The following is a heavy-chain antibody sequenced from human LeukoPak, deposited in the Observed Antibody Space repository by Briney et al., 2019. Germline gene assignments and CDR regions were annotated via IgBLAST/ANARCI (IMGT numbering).Heavy chain of an antibody. J-gene: IGHJ6*02. Sequence: ASVKVPCTASGYIISSYAMHWVRQAPGQRLEWMGWINAGNGNTKYSQKFQDRVTITRDTSASTAYMELSSLGSGDTAVYYCARATVIVPAARLDVWGQGTTVIVSS. V-gene: IGHV1-3*01. CDR3: ARATVIVPAARLDV. CDR2: INAGNGNT. CDR1: GYIISSYA. D-gene: IGHD2-2*01.